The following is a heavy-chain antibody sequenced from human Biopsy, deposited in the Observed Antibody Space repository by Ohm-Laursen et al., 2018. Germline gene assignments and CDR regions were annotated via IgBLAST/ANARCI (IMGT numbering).Heavy chain of an antibody. CDR3: AKEGPPKDYSSSFHS. CDR2: ISWNSDTI. J-gene: IGHJ4*02. Sequence: SLRLSCAASGFRFGDYAMHWVRQAPGKGLEWVSGISWNSDTIDYAVSVRGRFTISRDNAKNSLYLQMSSLRAEGTAFYYCAKEGPPKDYSSSFHSWGQGTLVTVSS. D-gene: IGHD6-13*01. V-gene: IGHV3-9*01. CDR1: GFRFGDYA.